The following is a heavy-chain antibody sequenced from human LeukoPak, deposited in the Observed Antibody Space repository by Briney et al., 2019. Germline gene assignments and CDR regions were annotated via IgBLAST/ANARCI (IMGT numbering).Heavy chain of an antibody. D-gene: IGHD2-15*01. V-gene: IGHV3-30*18. CDR3: AKRSGYCSGGSCYDIDH. CDR1: GFTFSYYG. Sequence: GGSLRLSCAASGFTFSYYGMHWVRQAPGKGLECVAFISFDGNKQYYADSVKGRFTISRDSSKNTLYLQMNSLRTEDTAVYYCAKRSGYCSGGSCYDIDHWGQGTLVTVSS. J-gene: IGHJ4*02. CDR2: ISFDGNKQ.